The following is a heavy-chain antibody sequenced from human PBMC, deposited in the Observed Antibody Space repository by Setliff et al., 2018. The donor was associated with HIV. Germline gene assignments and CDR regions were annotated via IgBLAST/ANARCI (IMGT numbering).Heavy chain of an antibody. CDR1: GGSISSGGYY. CDR2: IYTSGDT. J-gene: IGHJ4*02. D-gene: IGHD6-13*01. CDR3: ARSPSYRSSWEYYFDY. V-gene: IGHV4-61*02. Sequence: SETLSLTCTVSGGSISSGGYYWSWIRQPAGKGLEWIGRIYTSGDTNYNPSLKSRVTMSIDTSKNQFSLKLSSVTAADAAVYYCARSPSYRSSWEYYFDYWGQGILVTVSS.